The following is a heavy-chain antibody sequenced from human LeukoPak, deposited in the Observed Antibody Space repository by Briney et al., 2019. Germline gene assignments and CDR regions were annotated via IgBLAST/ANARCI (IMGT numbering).Heavy chain of an antibody. V-gene: IGHV1-2*02. J-gene: IGHJ4*02. CDR3: ARGGQILEVITATFDY. CDR2: INTNSGGT. CDR1: GYTFTVYY. Sequence: ASVKVSCKASGYTFTVYYLHWVRQAPGQGPEWMGWINTNSGGTNYAQRFQGRVTMTRDTSISTAYMELSSLRSDDTAVYYCARGGQILEVITATFDYWGQGTLVTVSS. D-gene: IGHD1-20*01.